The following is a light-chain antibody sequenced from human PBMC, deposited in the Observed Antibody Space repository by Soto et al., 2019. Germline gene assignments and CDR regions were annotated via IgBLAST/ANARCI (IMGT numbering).Light chain of an antibody. Sequence: EVVLTQSPGALSLSPGERATLSCRASQSVTSNYLAWYQQKSGQAPRLLIYAVSRRATGIPDRFSGSGSGTDFTLTISRLEAEDLAVYYCRQYGGVPFTFGPGTKVDIK. J-gene: IGKJ3*01. CDR1: QSVTSNY. CDR3: RQYGGVPFT. V-gene: IGKV3-20*01. CDR2: AVS.